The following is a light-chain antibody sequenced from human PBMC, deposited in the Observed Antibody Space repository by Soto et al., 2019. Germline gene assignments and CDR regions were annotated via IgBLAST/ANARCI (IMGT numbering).Light chain of an antibody. CDR1: QSIDRY. V-gene: IGKV1-39*01. Sequence: DIQTTQSPSSLSASVGDRVTITCRASQSIDRYLNWYQQKPGKAPNLLIYAASSLQSGVPSRFGGSGSGTDSALTISSLQPEDFATYYCQQSYSTPFTFGPGTKVDI. CDR2: AAS. J-gene: IGKJ3*01. CDR3: QQSYSTPFT.